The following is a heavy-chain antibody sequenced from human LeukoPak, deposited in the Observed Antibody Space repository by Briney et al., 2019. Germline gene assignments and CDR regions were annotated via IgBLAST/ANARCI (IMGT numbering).Heavy chain of an antibody. J-gene: IGHJ4*02. D-gene: IGHD3-10*01. CDR3: ASKGFMVRGARQTSLDY. CDR1: GGSFSGYY. CDR2: INHSGST. V-gene: IGHV4-34*01. Sequence: SETLSLTCAVYGGSFSGYYWSWIRQPPGKGLEWIGEINHSGSTNYNPSLKSRVTISVDTSKNQFSLKLSSVTAADTAVYYCASKGFMVRGARQTSLDYWGQGTLVTVSS.